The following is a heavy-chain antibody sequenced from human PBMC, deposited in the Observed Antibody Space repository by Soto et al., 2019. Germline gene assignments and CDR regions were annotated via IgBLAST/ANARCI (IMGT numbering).Heavy chain of an antibody. V-gene: IGHV3-74*01. Sequence: LRLSCAVSGSTFSNDWMHWVRQAPGKGLMWVSHINSDGSSTNYADFVKGRFTIARDNAKNTVYLQMNSLRAEDTAVYYCARDRSYSLDVWGQGTTVTVSS. CDR2: INSDGSST. J-gene: IGHJ6*02. CDR1: GSTFSNDW. CDR3: ARDRSYSLDV.